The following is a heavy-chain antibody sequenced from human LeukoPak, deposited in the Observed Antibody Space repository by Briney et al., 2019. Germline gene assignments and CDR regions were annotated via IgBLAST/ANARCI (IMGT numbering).Heavy chain of an antibody. Sequence: AASVTVSCKASGYTFTSYDINWVRQAPGQGLEWMGWMNPNSGNTGYAQKFQGRVAMTRNTSISTAYMELSSLRSEDTAVYYCARGRYYGSGSYSGDWFDPWGQGTLVTVSS. V-gene: IGHV1-8*01. D-gene: IGHD3-10*01. J-gene: IGHJ5*02. CDR2: MNPNSGNT. CDR3: ARGRYYGSGSYSGDWFDP. CDR1: GYTFTSYD.